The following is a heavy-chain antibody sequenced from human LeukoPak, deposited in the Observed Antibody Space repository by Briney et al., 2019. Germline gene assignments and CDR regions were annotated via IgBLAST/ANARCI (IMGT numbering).Heavy chain of an antibody. V-gene: IGHV4-34*01. Sequence: SETLSLTCAVYGGSCDDYYCSWLRQPPGKGLEWIGEIHPSGIFYYNSSLLSRVTISIDTSKSQFSLRLTSVTAADTAFYYCARGRDRSKAGDHWGQGSLVTVSS. CDR3: ARGRDRSKAGDH. CDR2: IHPSGIF. D-gene: IGHD5-24*01. CDR1: GGSCDDYY. J-gene: IGHJ4*02.